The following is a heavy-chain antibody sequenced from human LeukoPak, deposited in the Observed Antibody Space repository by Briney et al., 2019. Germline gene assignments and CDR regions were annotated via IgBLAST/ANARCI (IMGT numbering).Heavy chain of an antibody. Sequence: KTSQTLSLTCTVSGGSISSGDYYWSWIRQPPGKGLEWIGYIYYGGSTYYNPSLKSRVTISVDTSKNQFSLKLSSVTAADTAVYYCARDIGQITYGSGSKRWFDPWGQGTLVTVSS. CDR2: IYYGGST. V-gene: IGHV4-30-4*01. CDR1: GGSISSGDYY. D-gene: IGHD3-10*01. CDR3: ARDIGQITYGSGSKRWFDP. J-gene: IGHJ5*02.